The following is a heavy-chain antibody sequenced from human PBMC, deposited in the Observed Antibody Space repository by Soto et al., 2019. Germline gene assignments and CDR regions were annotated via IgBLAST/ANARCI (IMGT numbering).Heavy chain of an antibody. CDR1: GFTFSSYS. J-gene: IGHJ2*01. CDR3: ARGDGIAARLWHFDL. D-gene: IGHD6-6*01. CDR2: ISSSSSTI. Sequence: GGSLRLSCAASGFTFSSYSMNWVRQAPGKGLEWVSYISSSSSTIYYADSVKGRFTISRDNAKNSLYLQMNSLRDEDTAVYYCARGDGIAARLWHFDLWGRGTLVTVSS. V-gene: IGHV3-48*02.